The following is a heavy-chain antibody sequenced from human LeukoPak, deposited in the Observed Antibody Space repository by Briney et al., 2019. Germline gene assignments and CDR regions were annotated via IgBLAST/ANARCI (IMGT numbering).Heavy chain of an antibody. Sequence: PSETLSLTCTVSGYSISSGYYWGWIRQPPGKGLEWIGSIYHSGSTYYNPSLKSRVTISVDTSKNQFSLKLSSVTAADTAVYYCARVGITIFNWFDPWGQGTLVTVSS. CDR3: ARVGITIFNWFDP. V-gene: IGHV4-38-2*02. J-gene: IGHJ5*02. D-gene: IGHD3-3*01. CDR2: IYHSGST. CDR1: GYSISSGYY.